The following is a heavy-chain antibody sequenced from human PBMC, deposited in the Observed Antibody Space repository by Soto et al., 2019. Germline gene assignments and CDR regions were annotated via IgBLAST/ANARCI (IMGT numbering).Heavy chain of an antibody. J-gene: IGHJ6*02. CDR3: ARDRGRAADGEYLYYGMDV. CDR2: IDPSGGST. Sequence: ASVKVSCKASGYIFTSYYMHWVRQAPGQGLDWMGVIDPSGGSTSYAQSFQGRVTLTRDASTSTVYMELSSLRSDDTALYYCARDRGRAADGEYLYYGMDVWGQGYTVTVSS. V-gene: IGHV1-46*01. CDR1: GYIFTSYY. D-gene: IGHD6-13*01.